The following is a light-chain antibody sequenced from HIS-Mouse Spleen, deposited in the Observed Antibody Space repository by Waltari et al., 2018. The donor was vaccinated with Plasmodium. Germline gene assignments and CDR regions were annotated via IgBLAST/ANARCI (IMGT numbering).Light chain of an antibody. J-gene: IGKJ4*01. CDR2: DAS. CDR3: QQYDNLPLT. Sequence: DIQMTQSPSSLSASVGDRLTITCQASQDIRHYLNWYQQKPGKAPKLLIYDASNLETGVPSRFSGSGSVTDFTFTISSLQPEDIATYYCQQYDNLPLTFGGGTKVEIK. V-gene: IGKV1-33*01. CDR1: QDIRHY.